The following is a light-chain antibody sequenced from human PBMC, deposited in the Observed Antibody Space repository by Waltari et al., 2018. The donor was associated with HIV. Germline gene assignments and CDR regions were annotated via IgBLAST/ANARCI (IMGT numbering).Light chain of an antibody. J-gene: IGKJ1*01. CDR2: ASS. V-gene: IGKV1-12*01. CDR3: QQSHSLPWT. Sequence: DIQMTQSPSLVSASVGDRVTITCRTSRSISTWLNWYQKEPGTAPTLLIFASSTLHSGIPRMYSCRGSVTNFTLCISNIHPDDFAICQCQQSHSLPWTFCQGTKVE. CDR1: RSISTW.